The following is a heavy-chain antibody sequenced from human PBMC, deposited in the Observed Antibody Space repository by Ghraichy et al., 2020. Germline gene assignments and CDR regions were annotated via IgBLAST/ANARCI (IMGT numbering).Heavy chain of an antibody. D-gene: IGHD5-24*01. CDR3: ILPTNGFEF. J-gene: IGHJ5*01. CDR2: IRSKTDNYAT. Sequence: GGSLRLSCVASGFTFSGSAIHWVRKTSGRGLEWVGRIRSKTDNYATAFGASVEGRFTISRDDSENTSYLQMNTLKTEDTAVYYCILPTNGFEFLGQGTLVTVSS. CDR1: GFTFSGSA. V-gene: IGHV3-73*01.